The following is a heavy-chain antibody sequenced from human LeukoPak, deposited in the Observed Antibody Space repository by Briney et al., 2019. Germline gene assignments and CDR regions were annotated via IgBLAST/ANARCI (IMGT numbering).Heavy chain of an antibody. CDR2: IDYDGTVK. V-gene: IGHV3-30*02. CDR3: ARKFVDY. CDR1: GFTFSNYD. Sequence: GGSLRLSCAASGFTFSNYDMSWVRQAPGKGLEWVAFIDYDGTVKYYEDSVKGRFTISRDNSKHTVYLQMNSLRTEDTAIYYCARKFVDYWGQGTLVTVSS. D-gene: IGHD2-21*01. J-gene: IGHJ4*02.